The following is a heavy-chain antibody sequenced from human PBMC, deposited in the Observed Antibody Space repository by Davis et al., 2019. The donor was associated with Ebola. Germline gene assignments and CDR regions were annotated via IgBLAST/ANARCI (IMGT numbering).Heavy chain of an antibody. CDR1: ADSVSRNSAA. Sequence: MPAGSLSLSCAISADSVSRNSAAWNCIRQSPSRGLEWLGRTYYRSKWYNDYAVSVKSRITINPDTSKNQFSLQLNSVTPEDTAVYYCARVVTGRFDPWGQGTLVTVSS. J-gene: IGHJ5*02. CDR3: ARVVTGRFDP. V-gene: IGHV6-1*01. CDR2: TYYRSKWYN. D-gene: IGHD1-20*01.